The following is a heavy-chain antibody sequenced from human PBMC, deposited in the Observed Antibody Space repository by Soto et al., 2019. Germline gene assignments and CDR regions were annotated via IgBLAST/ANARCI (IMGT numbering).Heavy chain of an antibody. CDR3: ARQYYYNSSHYYSYLDY. D-gene: IGHD3-22*01. J-gene: IGHJ4*02. V-gene: IGHV4-4*02. CDR2: IYHSGST. CDR1: GGSISSINW. Sequence: SETLSLTCAVSGGSISSINWWSWVRQPPGKGLEWIGEIYHSGSTNYNPSLKSRVTISVDMSRNQFSLKLSSVTAADTAMYYCARQYYYNSSHYYSYLDYWGQGTLVTVSS.